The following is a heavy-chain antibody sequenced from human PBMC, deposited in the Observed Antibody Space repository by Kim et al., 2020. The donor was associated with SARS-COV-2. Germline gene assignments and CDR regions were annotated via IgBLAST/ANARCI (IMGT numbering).Heavy chain of an antibody. CDR3: AKLGGGYSGYDHEFDY. J-gene: IGHJ4*02. CDR1: GFTFSSYA. V-gene: IGHV3-23*01. Sequence: GGSLRLSCAASGFTFSSYAMSWVRQAPGKGLEWVSAISGSGGSTYYADSVKGRFTISRDNSKNTLYLQMNSLRDEDTAVYYCAKLGGGYSGYDHEFDYWGQGTLVTVSS. D-gene: IGHD5-12*01. CDR2: ISGSGGST.